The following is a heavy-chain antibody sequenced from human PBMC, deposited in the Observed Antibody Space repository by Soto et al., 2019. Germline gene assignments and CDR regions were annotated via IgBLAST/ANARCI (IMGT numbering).Heavy chain of an antibody. V-gene: IGHV3-48*01. CDR1: GFTFSSYS. CDR3: ARAYLRWDNWLDP. CDR2: ISSSSSTI. Sequence: GGSLRLSCAASGFTFSSYSMNWVRQAPGKGLEWVSYISSSSSTIYYADSVKGRFTISRDNAKNSLYLQMNSLRAEDTAVYYCARAYLRWDNWLDPWGQGTLVTSPQ. D-gene: IGHD4-17*01. J-gene: IGHJ5*02.